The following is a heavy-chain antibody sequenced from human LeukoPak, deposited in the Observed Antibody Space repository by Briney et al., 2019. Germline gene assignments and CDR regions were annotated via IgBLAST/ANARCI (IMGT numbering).Heavy chain of an antibody. D-gene: IGHD1-1*01. V-gene: IGHV4-38-2*02. CDR3: ARIVQITGTIPH. CDR2: IYHSGNT. J-gene: IGHJ4*02. Sequence: PSETLSLTCSVSGFSISGGYYWGWIRQPPGKGLEWLGSIYHSGNTDYNPSLKSRVTISVDTAKNKFFLRLGSVTAADTAVYYCARIVQITGTIPHWGQGTLVTVSS. CDR1: GFSISGGYY.